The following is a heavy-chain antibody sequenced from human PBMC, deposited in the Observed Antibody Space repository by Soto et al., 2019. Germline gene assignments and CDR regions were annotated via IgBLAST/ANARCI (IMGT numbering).Heavy chain of an antibody. D-gene: IGHD4-17*01. CDR1: GFTFTTHG. CDR2: IDAGNGNT. Sequence: ASVKVSCKASGFTFTTHGVHWVRQAPGQSLEWMGWIDAGNGNTKYSQRFQGRVTITRDTSASTAYMELSSLRSEDTAVYYCARDFWVTTMRVDYWGQGTLVTVSS. CDR3: ARDFWVTTMRVDY. J-gene: IGHJ4*02. V-gene: IGHV1-3*01.